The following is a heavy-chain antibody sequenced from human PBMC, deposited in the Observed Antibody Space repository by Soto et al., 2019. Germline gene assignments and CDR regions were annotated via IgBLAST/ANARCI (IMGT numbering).Heavy chain of an antibody. CDR1: GGTFSTYT. Sequence: GASVKVSCKTSGGTFSTYTISWVRQAPGQGLEWMGMIIPIFGTPNHAQKFQGRVTITADESTTTAYMELSSLRSEDTAVYYCARARAARTHSSMAVWGQGTTVTVSS. CDR3: ARARAARTHSSMAV. V-gene: IGHV1-69*13. J-gene: IGHJ6*02. CDR2: IIPIFGTP.